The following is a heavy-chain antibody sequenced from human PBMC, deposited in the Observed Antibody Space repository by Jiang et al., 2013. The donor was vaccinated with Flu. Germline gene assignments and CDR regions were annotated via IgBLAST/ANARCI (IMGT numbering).Heavy chain of an antibody. Sequence: GAEVKKPGESLKISCKGSGFPFTSYWIGWVRQMPGKGLEWMGIINPDDSDTRYSPSFQGQVTISADKSISSAYVQWASLKASDSAIYYCVRRRYCSTTTCYGVYAFDIWGQGTTVTVSS. D-gene: IGHD2-2*01. CDR1: GFPFTSYW. CDR3: VRRRYCSTTTCYGVYAFDI. CDR2: INPDDSDT. V-gene: IGHV5-51*03. J-gene: IGHJ3*02.